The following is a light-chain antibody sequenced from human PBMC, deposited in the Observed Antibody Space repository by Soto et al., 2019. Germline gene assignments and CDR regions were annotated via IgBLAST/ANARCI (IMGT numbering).Light chain of an antibody. CDR2: SAS. CDR3: QQANTFPYP. J-gene: IGKJ3*01. Sequence: DVQMTQSPSSVSASVGDRVTITCRASQGINKWLAWYQQKPGKAPKLLIYSASSLQSGVPSRFSGNESRTNFTLTISSLQPEDFANYYCQQANTFPYPFGPGTKVDIK. V-gene: IGKV1-12*01. CDR1: QGINKW.